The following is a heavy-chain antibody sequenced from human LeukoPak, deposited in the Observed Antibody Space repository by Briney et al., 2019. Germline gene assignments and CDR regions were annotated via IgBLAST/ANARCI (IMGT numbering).Heavy chain of an antibody. CDR2: TNKDGSEK. CDR3: ARLNNDGTGYYDFLSGHPRLAY. V-gene: IGHV3-7*01. J-gene: IGHJ4*02. CDR1: GFISSSYW. Sequence: PGGSLRLSCAASGFISSSYWMSRVRHPAGGGMEWVASTNKDGSEKHYVDSVEGRFTNSKDNAKNSLYLQMNSLRAKDKAVYYCARLNNDGTGYYDFLSGHPRLAYWGQGTLVTVSS. D-gene: IGHD3-3*01.